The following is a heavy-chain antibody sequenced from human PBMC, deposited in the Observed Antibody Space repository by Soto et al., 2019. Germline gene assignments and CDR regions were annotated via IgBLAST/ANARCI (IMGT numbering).Heavy chain of an antibody. CDR1: GGTFSSYT. Sequence: ASVKVSCKASGGTFSSYTISWVRQAPGQGLEWMGRIIPILGIANYAQKFQGRVTITADKSTSTAYMELSSLRSEDTAVYYCARGKGYSYGRVGPNYYYYYMDVWGKGTTVTVSS. CDR3: ARGKGYSYGRVGPNYYYYYMDV. D-gene: IGHD5-18*01. J-gene: IGHJ6*03. V-gene: IGHV1-69*02. CDR2: IIPILGIA.